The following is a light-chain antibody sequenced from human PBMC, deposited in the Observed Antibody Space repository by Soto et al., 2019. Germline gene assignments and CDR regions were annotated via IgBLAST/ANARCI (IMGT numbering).Light chain of an antibody. CDR1: QSISNS. Sequence: DIPMTQSPSTLSASVGDRVTITCRASQSISNSLAWYQQKPGKAPKLLIYKASSLESGVPPRFSGSGSGAEFTLTINSLQPDDFATYYCQQYYTYSWTFGHGTKVEIK. CDR3: QQYYTYSWT. CDR2: KAS. V-gene: IGKV1-5*03. J-gene: IGKJ1*01.